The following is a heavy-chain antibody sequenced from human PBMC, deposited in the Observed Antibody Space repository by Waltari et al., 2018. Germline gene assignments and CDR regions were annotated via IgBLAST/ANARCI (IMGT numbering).Heavy chain of an antibody. CDR3: AREWGVMVGTAGYYFDY. CDR2: ITRDRKNT. J-gene: IGHJ4*02. CDR1: GFSFSSYV. D-gene: IGHD2-15*01. Sequence: QVQLVESGGGVVQPGRSLRLSCVASGFSFSSYVIQWFRQAPGKGLGCGAVITRDRKNTYYADSVKGRFTISRDNAKNSLYLQMNSLRAEDTALYYCAREWGVMVGTAGYYFDYWGQGTLVTVSS. V-gene: IGHV3-30*04.